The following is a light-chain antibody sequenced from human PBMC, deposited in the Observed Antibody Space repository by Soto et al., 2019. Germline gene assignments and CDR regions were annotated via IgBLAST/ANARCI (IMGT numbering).Light chain of an antibody. CDR2: GAS. CDR3: QQYGTLIT. CDR1: QSVSSSY. J-gene: IGKJ5*01. Sequence: EIVLTQSPDTLSLSPGERVTLSCRASQSVSSSYLAWYQQKPGQAPRLLIHGASSRATGIPDRFSGSGSGADFTLTISRLEPEDFAAYYCQQYGTLITFGQGTRLDIK. V-gene: IGKV3-20*01.